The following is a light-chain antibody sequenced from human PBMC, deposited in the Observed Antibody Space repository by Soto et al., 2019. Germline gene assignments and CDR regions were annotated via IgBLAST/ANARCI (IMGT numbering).Light chain of an antibody. J-gene: IGLJ2*01. V-gene: IGLV2-14*01. Sequence: QSALTQPASVSGSPGQSIAISCTGSSSDVGIYIYVSWYQRFPGKAPKLLIYTVTSRPSGVSTRFSGSKSGTTASLIISGLQAEDEAEYFCSSYTSATPSHVVFGGGTKLTVL. CDR3: SSYTSATPSHVV. CDR2: TVT. CDR1: SSDVGIYIY.